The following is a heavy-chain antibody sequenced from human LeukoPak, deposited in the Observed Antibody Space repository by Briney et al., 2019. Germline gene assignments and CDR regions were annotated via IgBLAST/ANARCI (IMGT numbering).Heavy chain of an antibody. V-gene: IGHV3-23*01. CDR2: ISGSGGST. J-gene: IGHJ4*02. CDR3: AKSYGSEDY. Sequence: PGGSLRLSCAASGITFSSYAMSWVRQAPGKGLEWVSAISGSGGSTYCADSVKGRFTISRDNYKNTLYLQMKSLRAEDTAVYYCAKSYGSEDYWGQGTLVTVSS. CDR1: GITFSSYA. D-gene: IGHD3-10*01.